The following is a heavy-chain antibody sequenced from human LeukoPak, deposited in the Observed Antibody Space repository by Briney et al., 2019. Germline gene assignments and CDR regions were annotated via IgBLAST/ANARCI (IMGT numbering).Heavy chain of an antibody. Sequence: GGSLRLSCAVSEFPFSVYAMAWVRQAPGQGLEWVSAIDASGSDTYYTDSVKGRFTISRDNSKNTVYLQMNSLRVEDTAVYYCADYRKPQGLDYWGQGTLVTVSS. D-gene: IGHD1-14*01. V-gene: IGHV3-23*01. CDR2: IDASGSDT. CDR1: EFPFSVYA. J-gene: IGHJ4*02. CDR3: ADYRKPQGLDY.